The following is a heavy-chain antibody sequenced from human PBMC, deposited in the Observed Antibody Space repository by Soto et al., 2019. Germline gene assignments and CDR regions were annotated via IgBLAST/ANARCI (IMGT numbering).Heavy chain of an antibody. CDR3: AHGPAAMNFDY. J-gene: IGHJ4*02. CDR2: IYWDDDK. Sequence: QITLKESGPTLVKPTQPLTLTCTFSGFSLSTSGVGVGWIRQPPGKALEWLALIYWDDDKRYSPSLKSRLTITKDPSKNQVVLTMTNMDSVDTATYYCAHGPAAMNFDYWGQGTLVTVSS. V-gene: IGHV2-5*02. D-gene: IGHD2-2*01. CDR1: GFSLSTSGVG.